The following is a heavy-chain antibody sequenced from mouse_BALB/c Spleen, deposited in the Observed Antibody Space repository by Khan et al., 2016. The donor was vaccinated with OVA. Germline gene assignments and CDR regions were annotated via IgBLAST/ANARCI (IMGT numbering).Heavy chain of an antibody. D-gene: IGHD2-14*01. CDR1: GYSFTLYY. Sequence: VQLKQSGPDLVKPGASVKISCKASGYSFTLYYLSWVKQSHGESLEWIGRVNPNNGDSAYNQKFKDRATLTVDKSSNTAYMDFRRLTSEDSAVYYCARGYDFFASGGQGTLVTVSA. J-gene: IGHJ3*01. CDR3: ARGYDFFAS. V-gene: IGHV1-26*01. CDR2: VNPNNGDS.